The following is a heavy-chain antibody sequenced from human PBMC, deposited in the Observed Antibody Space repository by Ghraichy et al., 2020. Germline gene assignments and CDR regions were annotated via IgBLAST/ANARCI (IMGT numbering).Heavy chain of an antibody. J-gene: IGHJ4*02. CDR1: GFTFSSYW. V-gene: IGHV3-74*01. Sequence: GGSLRLSCAASGFTFSSYWMHWVRQAPGKGLVWVSRIKSDGSTTNYADSVKGRFTISRDNAKNTLFLQMNSLGAEDMAVYYCATSPNAGYWGQGTLVIVSS. D-gene: IGHD6-13*01. CDR3: ATSPNAGY. CDR2: IKSDGSTT.